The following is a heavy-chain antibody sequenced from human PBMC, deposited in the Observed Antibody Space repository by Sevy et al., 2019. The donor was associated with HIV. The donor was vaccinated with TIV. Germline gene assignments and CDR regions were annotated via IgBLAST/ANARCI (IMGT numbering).Heavy chain of an antibody. Sequence: GGSLRLSCTASGFTFGDYAMSWVRQAPGKGLEWVGFIRSKAYGGTTEYAASVKGRFTISRDDSKSIAYLQMNSLKTEDTAVYYCTRSQENSGYDSYYYYYGMDVWGQGTTVTVSS. J-gene: IGHJ6*02. D-gene: IGHD5-12*01. CDR3: TRSQENSGYDSYYYYYGMDV. CDR1: GFTFGDYA. V-gene: IGHV3-49*04. CDR2: IRSKAYGGTT.